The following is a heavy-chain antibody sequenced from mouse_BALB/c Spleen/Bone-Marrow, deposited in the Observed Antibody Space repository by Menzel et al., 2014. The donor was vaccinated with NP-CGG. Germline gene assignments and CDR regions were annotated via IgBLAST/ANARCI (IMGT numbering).Heavy chain of an antibody. Sequence: EVKLLESGGGLVQPGGSLKLPCAASGFDFRRYWMSWVRQAPGKGLQWIGEINPDSRTINYTPSLKDKFIISRDNAKNTLYLQMTKVRSEDTALYYCARGSYYGHLDYWGQGTTLTVSS. CDR3: ARGSYYGHLDY. CDR1: GFDFRRYW. V-gene: IGHV4-1*02. J-gene: IGHJ2*01. D-gene: IGHD2-1*01. CDR2: INPDSRTI.